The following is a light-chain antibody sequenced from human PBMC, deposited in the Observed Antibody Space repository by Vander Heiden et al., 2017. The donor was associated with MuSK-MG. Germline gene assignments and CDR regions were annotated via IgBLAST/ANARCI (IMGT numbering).Light chain of an antibody. V-gene: IGKV3-20*01. J-gene: IGKJ5*01. Sequence: EIVSTQSPGTLSLSSGERATLPCRASQIVLSHYLAWYQQKPGQAPMLLISGASSRATGIPDRFSGSGSGTDFSLTISRLEPEDFAVYYCQQDDSPPLTFGQGTRMEIK. CDR2: GAS. CDR1: QIVLSHY. CDR3: QQDDSPPLT.